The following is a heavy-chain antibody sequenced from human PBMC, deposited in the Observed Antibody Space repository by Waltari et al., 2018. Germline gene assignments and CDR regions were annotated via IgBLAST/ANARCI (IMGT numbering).Heavy chain of an antibody. D-gene: IGHD3-10*01. CDR2: GRGSGGST. V-gene: IGHV3-23*01. Sequence: EVQLLESGGGLVQPGGSLRLSCGASGFTFNSFAMSWVRQAPGKGLEWVSAGRGSGGSTYYADSVKGRFTIFRDNSENTLSLQMNSLRAEDTAVYFCAKVQHHSESGEYYSALDYWGQGTPVTVSS. J-gene: IGHJ4*02. CDR1: GFTFNSFA. CDR3: AKVQHHSESGEYYSALDY.